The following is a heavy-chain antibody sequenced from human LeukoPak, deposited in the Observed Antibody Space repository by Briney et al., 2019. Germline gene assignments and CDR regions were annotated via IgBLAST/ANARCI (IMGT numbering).Heavy chain of an antibody. Sequence: GGSLRLSCAASGFTFSSYGMHWVRQAPGKGLEWVAVIWYDGSNKYYADSVKGRFTISRDNSKNTLYLQMNSLRAEDTAVYYCARGAGLTQDYYFDYWGQGILVTVSS. D-gene: IGHD6-19*01. CDR3: ARGAGLTQDYYFDY. V-gene: IGHV3-33*01. J-gene: IGHJ4*02. CDR2: IWYDGSNK. CDR1: GFTFSSYG.